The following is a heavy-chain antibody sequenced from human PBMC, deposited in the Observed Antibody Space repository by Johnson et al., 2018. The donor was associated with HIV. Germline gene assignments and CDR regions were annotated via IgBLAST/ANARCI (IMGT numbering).Heavy chain of an antibody. CDR1: GFSVSDKY. Sequence: EVQLVESGGGLVQPGGSLRLSCAASGFSVSDKYMTWVRQAPGKGLEWVSLIYSGGYTYYADAVKGSSTISRDNSKNTLYLQMTSLRAEDTAVYYCARSLRGSGEGDAFDIWGQGTMVTVS. CDR2: IYSGGYT. D-gene: IGHD1-26*01. J-gene: IGHJ3*02. CDR3: ARSLRGSGEGDAFDI. V-gene: IGHV3-66*01.